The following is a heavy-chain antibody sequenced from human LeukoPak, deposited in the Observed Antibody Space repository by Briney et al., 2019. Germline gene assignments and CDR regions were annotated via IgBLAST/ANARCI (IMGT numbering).Heavy chain of an antibody. D-gene: IGHD6-13*01. CDR2: IYYSGST. V-gene: IGHV4-59*01. CDR1: IGSIRSYY. CDR3: ARVESAGSWSKFDP. J-gene: IGHJ5*02. Sequence: SETLSLTCTVSIGSIRSYYWSWVRQPPGKGLEWIGYIYYSGSTNYNPSLKSRVTISVDTSKNHFSLRLSSVTAADTAVYFCARVESAGSWSKFDPWGQGTLVTVSS.